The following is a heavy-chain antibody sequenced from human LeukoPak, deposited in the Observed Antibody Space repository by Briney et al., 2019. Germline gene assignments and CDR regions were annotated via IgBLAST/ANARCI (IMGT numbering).Heavy chain of an antibody. CDR1: GGSISSGDYY. CDR3: AREGGAYYDFWSGYLPPHDAFDI. V-gene: IGHV4-30-4*08. J-gene: IGHJ3*02. CDR2: IYYSGST. D-gene: IGHD3-3*01. Sequence: SQTLSLTCTVSGGSISSGDYYWSWIRQPPGKGLEWIGYIYYSGSTYYNPSLKSRVTISVDTSKNQFSLKLSSVTAADTAVYYCAREGGAYYDFWSGYLPPHDAFDIWGQGTMVTVSS.